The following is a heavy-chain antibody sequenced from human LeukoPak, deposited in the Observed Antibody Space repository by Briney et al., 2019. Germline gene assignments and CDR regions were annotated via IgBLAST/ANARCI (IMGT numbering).Heavy chain of an antibody. V-gene: IGHV3-9*03. CDR1: GFTFDDYA. CDR2: ISWNSGSI. Sequence: GGSLRLSCAASGFTFDDYAMHWVRQAPGKGLEWVSGISWNSGSIRYADSVKGRFTISRDNAKNSLYLQMNSLRAEDMALYYCAKDATPESSGYMDVWGKGTTVTVSS. J-gene: IGHJ6*03. D-gene: IGHD3-10*01. CDR3: AKDATPESSGYMDV.